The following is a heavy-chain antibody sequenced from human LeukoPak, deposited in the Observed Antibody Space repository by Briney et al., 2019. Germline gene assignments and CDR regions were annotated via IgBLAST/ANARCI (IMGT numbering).Heavy chain of an antibody. V-gene: IGHV4-4*02. D-gene: IGHD3/OR15-3a*01. Sequence: PSETLSLTCAVSGGSISSSNWWSWVRQPPGKGLEWIGEIYHSGSTNYNLSLKSRVTISVDKSKNQFSLKLSSVTAADTAVYYCARVWTDALGAFDIWGQGTMVTVSS. CDR3: ARVWTDALGAFDI. J-gene: IGHJ3*02. CDR1: GGSISSSNW. CDR2: IYHSGST.